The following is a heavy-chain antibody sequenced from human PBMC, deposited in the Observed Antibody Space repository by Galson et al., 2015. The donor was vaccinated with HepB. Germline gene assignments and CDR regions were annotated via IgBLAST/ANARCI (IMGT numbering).Heavy chain of an antibody. Sequence: SLRLSCAASGFTFSSYAMHWVRQAPGKGLEWVAVISYDGSNKYYADSVKGRFTISRDNSKNTLYLQMNSLRAEDTAVYYCATGMTYSSSWYYFDYWGQGTLVTVSS. CDR3: ATGMTYSSSWYYFDY. J-gene: IGHJ4*02. D-gene: IGHD6-13*01. V-gene: IGHV3-30*04. CDR1: GFTFSSYA. CDR2: ISYDGSNK.